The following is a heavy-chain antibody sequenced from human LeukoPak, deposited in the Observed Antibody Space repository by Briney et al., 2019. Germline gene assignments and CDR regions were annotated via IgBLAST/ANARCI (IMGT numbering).Heavy chain of an antibody. CDR1: GGSISSGDYY. V-gene: IGHV4-30-4*08. CDR2: IHYSGST. J-gene: IGHJ6*03. D-gene: IGHD2-2*02. Sequence: NPSQTLSLTCTVSGGSISSGDYYWSWLRQPPGKGLEWIGYIHYSGSTYYNPSLMNRITISVDTSKNQFSLKLSSVTAADTAVYYCARVEVFVVVPAAIHYYYMDVWGKGTTVTVSS. CDR3: ARVEVFVVVPAAIHYYYMDV.